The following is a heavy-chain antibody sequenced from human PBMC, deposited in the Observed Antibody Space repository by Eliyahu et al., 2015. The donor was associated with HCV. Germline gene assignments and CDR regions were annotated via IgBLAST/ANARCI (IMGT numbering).Heavy chain of an antibody. CDR2: XSXSGSTT. D-gene: IGHD7-27*01. Sequence: EVQLVESGGGLVQPGESLRLSCAVSGFSISNYEMSWVRQAPGKGXXWVSYXSXSGSTTXXADSVKGRFTISRDTAKNSLYLQMNSLRAEDTAFYYCARDSSVPGDQVEYWGQGTLVTVSS. V-gene: IGHV3-48*03. J-gene: IGHJ4*02. CDR3: ARDSSVPGDQVEY. CDR1: GFSISNYE.